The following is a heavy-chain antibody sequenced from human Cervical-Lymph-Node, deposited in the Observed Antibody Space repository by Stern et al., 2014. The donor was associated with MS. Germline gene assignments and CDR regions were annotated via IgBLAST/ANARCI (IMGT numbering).Heavy chain of an antibody. D-gene: IGHD2-2*01. CDR3: ARGYCSSTSCYPPYYYGMDV. Sequence: VQLLESGAEVKKPGASVKVSCKASGYTFTSYYMHWVRQAPGQGLEWMGIINPSGGSTSYAQKFQGRVTMTRDTSTSTVYMELSSLRSEDTAVYYCARGYCSSTSCYPPYYYGMDVWGQGTTVTVSS. CDR1: GYTFTSYY. CDR2: INPSGGST. V-gene: IGHV1-46*01. J-gene: IGHJ6*02.